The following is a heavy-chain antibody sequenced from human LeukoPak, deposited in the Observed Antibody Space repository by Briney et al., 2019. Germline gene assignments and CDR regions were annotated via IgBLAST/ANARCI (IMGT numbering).Heavy chain of an antibody. J-gene: IGHJ5*02. D-gene: IGHD6-13*01. V-gene: IGHV4-61*02. CDR2: IYTSGST. Sequence: PSETLSLTCTVSGGSISSGSYYWSWIRQPAGKGLEWIGRIYTSGSTNYNPSLKSRVTISVDTSKNQFSLKLSSVTAADTAVYYCARDLPWAAAGTGNWFDPWGQGTLVTVSS. CDR1: GGSISSGSYY. CDR3: ARDLPWAAAGTGNWFDP.